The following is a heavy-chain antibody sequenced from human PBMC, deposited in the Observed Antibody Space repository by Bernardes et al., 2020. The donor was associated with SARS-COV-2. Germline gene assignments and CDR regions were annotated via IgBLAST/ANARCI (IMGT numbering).Heavy chain of an antibody. D-gene: IGHD1-26*01. Sequence: SETLSLTRLVSGGYVSSRNYFWSWIRHPPGKGLECIGYISNSGDTKYNPSLKSRVTISVDTSNNQVSLRLASVTAADTAVYYCARINLGGVEHGDYYYYNDVNVRSQGTTVTVSS. CDR3: ARINLGGVEHGDYYYYNDVNV. CDR2: ISNSGDT. V-gene: IGHV4-61*01. CDR1: GGYVSSRNYF. J-gene: IGHJ6*02.